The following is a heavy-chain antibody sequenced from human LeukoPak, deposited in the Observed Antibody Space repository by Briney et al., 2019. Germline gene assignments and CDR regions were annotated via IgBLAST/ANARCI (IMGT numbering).Heavy chain of an antibody. CDR1: GGSISSSSYY. D-gene: IGHD2-15*01. CDR2: IYYSGST. CDR3: ARIGYCSGGSCYKVLGY. V-gene: IGHV4-39*07. J-gene: IGHJ4*02. Sequence: ETLSLTCTVSGGSISSSSYYWGWIRQPPGKGLEWIGSIYYSGSTYYNPSLKSRVTISVDTSKNQFSLKLSSVTAADTAVYYCARIGYCSGGSCYKVLGYWGQGTLVTVSS.